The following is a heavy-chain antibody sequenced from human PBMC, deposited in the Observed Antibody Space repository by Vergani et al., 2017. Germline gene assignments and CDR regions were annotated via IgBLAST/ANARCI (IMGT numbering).Heavy chain of an antibody. CDR1: GFALNRHA. D-gene: IGHD2-2*02. V-gene: IGHV3-30-3*01. J-gene: IGHJ4*02. CDR2: ISFDGTNE. Sequence: QVQLVESGGGVVQPGTSLRLSCVVSGFALNRHAMYWVRQAPGKGLEWVVVISFDGTNEYYPDLVKGRFTISRDIAKNTLYLQVRSLRLEDTGVYHCVRDRGLCAGGRCYTEAWDYWGQGTLVTVSS. CDR3: VRDRGLCAGGRCYTEAWDY.